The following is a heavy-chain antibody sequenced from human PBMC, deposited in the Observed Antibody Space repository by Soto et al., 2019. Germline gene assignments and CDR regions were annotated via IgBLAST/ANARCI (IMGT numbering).Heavy chain of an antibody. CDR2: INHSGST. V-gene: IGHV4-34*01. CDR3: ARGSNNDYYDSSGYYHY. J-gene: IGHJ4*02. D-gene: IGHD3-22*01. Sequence: LSLTCAVYGGSFSGYYWSWIRQPPGKGLEWIGEINHSGSTNYNPSLKSRVTISVDTSKNQFSLKLSSVTAADTAVYYCARGSNNDYYDSSGYYHYWGQGTLVTVSS. CDR1: GGSFSGYY.